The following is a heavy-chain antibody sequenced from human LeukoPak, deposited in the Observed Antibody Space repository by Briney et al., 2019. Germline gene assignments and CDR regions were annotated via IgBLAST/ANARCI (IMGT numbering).Heavy chain of an antibody. D-gene: IGHD3-22*01. CDR3: AKDFPHYYESSHGMDA. CDR2: ISTTGSTV. Sequence: GSLRLSCAAFGFSFGRYEMNRVRQAPGKGLEWVSYISTTGSTVYYADSVEGRFTMSRDNAKNLLYLQMNSLRAEDAAVYYCAKDFPHYYESSHGMDAWGQGTTVTVSS. J-gene: IGHJ6*02. CDR1: GFSFGRYE. V-gene: IGHV3-48*03.